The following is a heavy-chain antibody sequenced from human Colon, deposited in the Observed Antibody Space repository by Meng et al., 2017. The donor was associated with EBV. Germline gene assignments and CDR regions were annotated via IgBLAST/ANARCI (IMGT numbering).Heavy chain of an antibody. V-gene: IGHV4-39*01. CDR2: IYHSGST. J-gene: IGHJ4*02. CDR1: GVATGSRHYY. D-gene: IGHD3-10*01. Sequence: QVQCLGPAPVKPPLPLPLSCAVSGVATGSRHYYRGWVRQPPGKGLHWIGTIYHSGSTSYNPSLQSRVTMFVDTSKNQFSLMLTSVTATDTAVYYCARRRGGSGRDCWGQGTLVTVSS. CDR3: ARRRGGSGRDC.